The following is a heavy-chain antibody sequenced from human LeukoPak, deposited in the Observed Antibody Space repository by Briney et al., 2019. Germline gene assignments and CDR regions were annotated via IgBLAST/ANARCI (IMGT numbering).Heavy chain of an antibody. CDR2: ISSSSSYI. Sequence: GGSLRLSCAASGFTFSSYSMNWVRQAPGKGLEWVSSISSSSSYIYYADSVKGRFTISRDNAKNSLYLQMNSLRAEDTAIYYCARKAAGWGVLDHWGQGILVTVSS. CDR1: GFTFSSYS. D-gene: IGHD3-10*01. V-gene: IGHV3-21*04. J-gene: IGHJ4*02. CDR3: ARKAAGWGVLDH.